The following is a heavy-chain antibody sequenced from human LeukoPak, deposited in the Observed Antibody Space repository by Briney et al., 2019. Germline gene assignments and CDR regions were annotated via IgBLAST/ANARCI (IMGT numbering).Heavy chain of an antibody. Sequence: SETLSLTCTVSGGSISSYYWSWIRQPPGKGLEWIGYIYYSGSTNYNPSLKSRVTISVDTSKHQFSLKLSSVTAADTAVYYCARAITMIDAFDIWGQGTMVTVSS. CDR1: GGSISSYY. CDR3: ARAITMIDAFDI. V-gene: IGHV4-59*01. D-gene: IGHD3-22*01. CDR2: IYYSGST. J-gene: IGHJ3*02.